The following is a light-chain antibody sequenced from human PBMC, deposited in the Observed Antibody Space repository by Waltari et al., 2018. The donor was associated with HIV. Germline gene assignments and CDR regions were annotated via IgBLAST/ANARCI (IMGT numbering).Light chain of an antibody. J-gene: IGKJ1*01. CDR1: RDVTRY. V-gene: IGKV1-39*01. CDR2: AAS. Sequence: DIQVTQSPSSLSASIGDRVSMTCRASRDVTRYLNWFQQKPGGAPKLLIYAASSLQRGVPSRFSGSGSGTEFTLTINGVQPEDFAVYYCQQYNKWPRTFGQGTKVEIK. CDR3: QQYNKWPRT.